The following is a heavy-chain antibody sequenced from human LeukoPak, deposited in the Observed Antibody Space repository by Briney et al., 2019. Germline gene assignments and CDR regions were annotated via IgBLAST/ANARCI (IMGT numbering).Heavy chain of an antibody. D-gene: IGHD3-10*01. CDR3: AKGGSYGSGSTLFDY. V-gene: IGHV1-8*01. CDR1: GYTFTSYE. J-gene: IGHJ4*02. Sequence: ASVKVSCKASGYTFTSYEIYWVRQATGQGLEWMGWMNTKSGNSGYAQQFQGRVTMTRDTSINTVYMEMSSLRFEDTAVYYCAKGGSYGSGSTLFDYWGQGTLVTVSS. CDR2: MNTKSGNS.